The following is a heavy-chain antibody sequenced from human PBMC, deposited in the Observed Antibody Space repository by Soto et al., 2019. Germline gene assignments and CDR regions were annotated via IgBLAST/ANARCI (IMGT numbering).Heavy chain of an antibody. V-gene: IGHV4-59*01. Sequence: PSETLSLTCTVSGGSISSYYWSWIRQPPGKGLEWIGYIYYSGSTNYNPSLKSRVTISVDTSKNQFSLKLSSVTAADTAVYYCARSLWFGEQRWFDPWGQGTLVTVSS. CDR3: ARSLWFGEQRWFDP. CDR2: IYYSGST. D-gene: IGHD3-10*01. CDR1: GGSISSYY. J-gene: IGHJ5*02.